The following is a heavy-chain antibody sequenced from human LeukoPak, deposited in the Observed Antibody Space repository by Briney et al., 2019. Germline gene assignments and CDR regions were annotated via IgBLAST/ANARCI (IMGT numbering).Heavy chain of an antibody. Sequence: SETLSLTCTVSGGSISSGVYYWSWIRQHPGKGLEWIGYIYYSGSTYYSPSLKSRLTISVDTSKNQFSLKLSSVTAADTAVYYCARDLGGGSFDFWGQGTLVTVSS. CDR3: ARDLGGGSFDF. CDR1: GGSISSGVYY. V-gene: IGHV4-31*03. CDR2: IYYSGST. D-gene: IGHD2-15*01. J-gene: IGHJ4*02.